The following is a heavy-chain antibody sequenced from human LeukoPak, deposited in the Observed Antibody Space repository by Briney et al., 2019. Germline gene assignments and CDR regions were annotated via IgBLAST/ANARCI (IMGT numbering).Heavy chain of an antibody. CDR3: ARDLGLAVAGRSGFYFDY. Sequence: GASVKVSCKASGYTFTSYYMHWVRQAPGQGLEWMGIINPSGGSTSYAQKFRGRVTMTRDTSTSTVYMELSSLRSEDTAVYYCARDLGLAVAGRSGFYFDYWGQGTLVTVSS. J-gene: IGHJ4*02. V-gene: IGHV1-46*01. CDR1: GYTFTSYY. CDR2: INPSGGST. D-gene: IGHD6-19*01.